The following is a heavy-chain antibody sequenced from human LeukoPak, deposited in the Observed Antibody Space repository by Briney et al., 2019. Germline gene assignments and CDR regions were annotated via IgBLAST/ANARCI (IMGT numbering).Heavy chain of an antibody. J-gene: IGHJ4*02. CDR2: MDPNSGNT. CDR1: GYTFTSYD. Sequence: ASVKVSCKASGYTFTSYDINWVRQATGQGLEWMGWMDPNSGNTGYAQKFQGRVTMTRNTSISTAYMELSSLRSEDTAVYYCARVVRFLGYDCFDYWGQGTLVTVSS. CDR3: ARVVRFLGYDCFDY. V-gene: IGHV1-8*01. D-gene: IGHD3-3*01.